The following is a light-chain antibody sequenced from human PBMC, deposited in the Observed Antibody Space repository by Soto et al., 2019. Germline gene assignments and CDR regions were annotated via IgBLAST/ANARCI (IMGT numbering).Light chain of an antibody. CDR3: QQYYRSCT. J-gene: IGKJ2*02. V-gene: IGKV1-5*01. Sequence: DIQLTQSPSTLSASVGDRVTITCRASQSVTDWLAWYQQKPEKAPKLLIYDASSLQSGVPSRFSGSGSGTEFSLTISSLQPDDFPTYYCQQYYRSCTFGQGTKVEIK. CDR1: QSVTDW. CDR2: DAS.